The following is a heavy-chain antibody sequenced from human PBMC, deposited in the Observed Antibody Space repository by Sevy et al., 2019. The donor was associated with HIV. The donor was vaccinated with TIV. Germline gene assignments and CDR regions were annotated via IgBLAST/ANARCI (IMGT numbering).Heavy chain of an antibody. Sequence: GGSLRLSCAASGFTFSNAWMSWVRQAPGKGLEWVGRIKSKTDGGTTDYAAPVKGRFTISRDDSKNTLYLQMNSLKTEDTAVYYCTTAPTKQQLFIGAFDIWGQGTMVTVSS. J-gene: IGHJ3*02. CDR2: IKSKTDGGTT. V-gene: IGHV3-15*01. D-gene: IGHD6-13*01. CDR1: GFTFSNAW. CDR3: TTAPTKQQLFIGAFDI.